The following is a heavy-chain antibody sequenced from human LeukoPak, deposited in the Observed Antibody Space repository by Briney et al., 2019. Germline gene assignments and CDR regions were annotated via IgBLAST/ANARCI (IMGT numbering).Heavy chain of an antibody. CDR3: ARWGSGWYYFDN. V-gene: IGHV4-34*01. J-gene: IGHJ4*02. Sequence: SETLSLTCAVYGGSFSGYYWSWIRQPPGKGLEWIGEINHSGSTNYNPSLKSRVTISVDTSKNQFSLKPSSVTAADTAVYYCARWGSGWYYFDNWGQGALVTVSS. D-gene: IGHD6-19*01. CDR1: GGSFSGYY. CDR2: INHSGST.